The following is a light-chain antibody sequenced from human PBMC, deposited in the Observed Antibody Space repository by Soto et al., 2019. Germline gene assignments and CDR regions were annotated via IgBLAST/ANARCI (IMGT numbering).Light chain of an antibody. V-gene: IGLV2-14*01. CDR2: EVT. Sequence: QSVLTQPASVSGSPGQSITISCIGTSSDVGGYNYVSWYQQHPGKAPKLMIYEVTNRPSGVSNRFSGSKSDNTASLTISGLQAEDEADYFCSSYTTSSTLVFGGGTKVTVL. CDR1: SSDVGGYNY. CDR3: SSYTTSSTLV. J-gene: IGLJ2*01.